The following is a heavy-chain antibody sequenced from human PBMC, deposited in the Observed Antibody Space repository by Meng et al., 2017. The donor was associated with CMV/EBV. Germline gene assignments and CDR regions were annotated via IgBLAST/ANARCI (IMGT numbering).Heavy chain of an antibody. CDR2: INPSGGST. CDR1: GYTFTSYY. J-gene: IGHJ4*02. D-gene: IGHD1-26*01. Sequence: QVQLVQSGGEVKEPGALVKVYCKASGYTFTSYYMHWVRQAPGQGLEWMGIINPSGGSTSYAQKFQGRVTMTRDTSTSTVYMELSSLRSEDTAVYYCARESGSVGDYWGQGTLVTVSS. CDR3: ARESGSVGDY. V-gene: IGHV1-46*01.